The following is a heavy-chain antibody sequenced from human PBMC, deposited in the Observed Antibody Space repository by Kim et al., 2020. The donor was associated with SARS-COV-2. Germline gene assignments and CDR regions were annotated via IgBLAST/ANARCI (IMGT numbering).Heavy chain of an antibody. CDR3: ARHLDYGDSTPDFDY. J-gene: IGHJ4*02. V-gene: IGHV5-10-1*01. Sequence: GESLKISCKGSGYRFTSYWISWVRQMPGKGLGWMGRIDPSDSYTNYSPSFQGHVTISADKSISTAYLQWSSLKASDTAMYYCARHLDYGDSTPDFDYWGQGTLVTVSS. D-gene: IGHD4-17*01. CDR2: IDPSDSYT. CDR1: GYRFTSYW.